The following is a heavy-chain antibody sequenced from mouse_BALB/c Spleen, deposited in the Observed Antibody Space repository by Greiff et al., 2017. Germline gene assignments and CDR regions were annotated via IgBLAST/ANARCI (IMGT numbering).Heavy chain of an antibody. V-gene: IGHV5-9-3*01. J-gene: IGHJ1*01. CDR1: GFTFSSYA. CDR3: ARAEGYYGNYWYFDV. Sequence: EVQGVESGGGLVKPGGSLKLSCAASGFTFSSYAMSWVRQTPEKRLEWVATISSGGSYTYYPDSVKGRFTISRDNAKNTLYLQMSSLRSEDTAMYYCARAEGYYGNYWYFDVWGAGTTVTVSS. D-gene: IGHD2-1*01. CDR2: ISSGGSYT.